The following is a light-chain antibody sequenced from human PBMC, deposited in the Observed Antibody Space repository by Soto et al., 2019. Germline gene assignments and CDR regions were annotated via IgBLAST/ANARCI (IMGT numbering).Light chain of an antibody. Sequence: DIQMTQSPSSVSASVGDRVTITCRASQGVSTWLAWYQQKPGKAPNLLIYTASSLQSGVPSRFSGSGSWTEFTLTISSLQPEDFASYYCQQTTTFPLTFGGGTKVEI. CDR1: QGVSTW. CDR3: QQTTTFPLT. J-gene: IGKJ4*01. V-gene: IGKV1D-12*01. CDR2: TAS.